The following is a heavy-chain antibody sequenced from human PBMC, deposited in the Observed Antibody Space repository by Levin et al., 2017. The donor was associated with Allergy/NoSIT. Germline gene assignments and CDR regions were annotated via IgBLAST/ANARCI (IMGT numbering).Heavy chain of an antibody. J-gene: IGHJ6*02. V-gene: IGHV1-2*02. CDR3: ARDRPDIVVVPAADGGDYYYYGMDV. CDR1: GYTFTGYY. CDR2: INPNSGGT. Sequence: GESLKISWKASGYTFTGYYMHWVRQAPGQGLEWMGWINPNSGGTNYAQKFQGRVTMTRDTSISTAYMELSRLRSDDTAVYYCARDRPDIVVVPAADGGDYYYYGMDVWGQGTTVTVSS. D-gene: IGHD2-2*01.